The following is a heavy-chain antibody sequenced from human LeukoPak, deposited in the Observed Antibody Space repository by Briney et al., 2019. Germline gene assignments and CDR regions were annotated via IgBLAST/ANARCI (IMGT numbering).Heavy chain of an antibody. CDR1: GFTFSDYY. CDR3: ASALLVGAGAFDI. D-gene: IGHD1-26*01. V-gene: IGHV3-11*04. CDR2: ISSSGSII. Sequence: PGGSLRLSCAASGFTFSDYYMNWIRQTPGKGLEWVSYISSSGSIIYYAGSVKGRFTISRDNAKNSVYLQMNSLRAEDTAVYYCASALLVGAGAFDIWGQGTMVTVSS. J-gene: IGHJ3*02.